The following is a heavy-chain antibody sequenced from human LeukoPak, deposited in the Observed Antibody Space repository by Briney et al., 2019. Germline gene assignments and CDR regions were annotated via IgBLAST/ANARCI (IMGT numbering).Heavy chain of an antibody. Sequence: GGSLRLSCAASGFTFSDYRMNWVRQAPGKGLEWVSSISSSSSYIYYADSVKGRFTISRDNAKNSLYLQMNSLRAEDTAVYYCARDYGSWFDPWGQGTLVTVSS. CDR3: ARDYGSWFDP. V-gene: IGHV3-21*01. CDR2: ISSSSSYI. CDR1: GFTFSDYR. J-gene: IGHJ5*02. D-gene: IGHD4-17*01.